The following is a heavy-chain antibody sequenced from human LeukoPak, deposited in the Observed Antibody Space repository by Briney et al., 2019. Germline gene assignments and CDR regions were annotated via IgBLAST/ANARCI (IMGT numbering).Heavy chain of an antibody. CDR2: INTNTGNP. Sequence: ASVKVSCKATGYTFTSYAMNWVRQASGQGLEWMGWINTNTGNPTYAQGFTGRFVFSLDTSVTTAYLQISSLKAEDTAFYYCVRQFTDYDFWSGYPWGQGTLVTVSS. CDR3: VRQFTDYDFWSGYP. D-gene: IGHD3-3*01. CDR1: GYTFTSYA. J-gene: IGHJ5*02. V-gene: IGHV7-4-1*02.